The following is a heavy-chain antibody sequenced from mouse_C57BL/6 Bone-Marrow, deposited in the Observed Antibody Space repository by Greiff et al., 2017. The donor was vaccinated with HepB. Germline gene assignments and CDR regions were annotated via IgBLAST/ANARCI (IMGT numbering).Heavy chain of an antibody. CDR1: GYTFTSYT. V-gene: IGHV1-4*01. D-gene: IGHD2-3*01. CDR2: INPSSGYT. J-gene: IGHJ1*03. Sequence: QVQLKQSGAELARPGASVKMSCKASGYTFTSYTMHWVKQRPGQGLEWIGYINPSSGYTKYNQKFKDKATLTADKSSSTAYMQLSSLTSEDSAVYFCARDGWLLHWYFDVWGTGTTVTVSS. CDR3: ARDGWLLHWYFDV.